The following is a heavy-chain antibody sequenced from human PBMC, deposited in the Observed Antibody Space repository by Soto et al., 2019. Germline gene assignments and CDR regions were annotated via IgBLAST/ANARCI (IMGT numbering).Heavy chain of an antibody. D-gene: IGHD3-3*01. CDR2: ISGSSGST. CDR3: ARTVWTGYYYFDS. Sequence: GGVRKAPGKGLEWVSGISGSSGSTYYADSVKGRFTISRDNSKSTLYLQMNSLRAEDTAVYYCARTVWTGYYYFDSWGQGTLVTVSS. J-gene: IGHJ4*02. V-gene: IGHV3-23*01.